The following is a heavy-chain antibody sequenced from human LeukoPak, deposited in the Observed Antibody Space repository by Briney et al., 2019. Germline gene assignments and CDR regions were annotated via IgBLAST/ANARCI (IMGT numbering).Heavy chain of an antibody. CDR1: GFTFSPYS. V-gene: IGHV3-7*01. Sequence: PGGSLGLSCPASGFTFSPYSMSWVRQAPGKGLDWVASINQDGSAEYYVDSVRGRFTISRDNAKNSLYLQVNSLRVDDTAVYYCVRLFGGVTTFDYWGQGTLVTVSS. CDR3: VRLFGGVTTFDY. CDR2: INQDGSAE. J-gene: IGHJ4*02. D-gene: IGHD4-17*01.